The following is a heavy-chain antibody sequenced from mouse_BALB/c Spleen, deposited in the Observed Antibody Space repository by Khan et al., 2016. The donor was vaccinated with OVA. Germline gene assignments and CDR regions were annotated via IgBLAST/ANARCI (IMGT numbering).Heavy chain of an antibody. Sequence: VQLQQPGAELVKPGASVKLSCTASGFNIKDTYMHWVKQRPEQGLEWIGRIDTASGNIKYDPKFQGKATIKADTSSNTAYLQLSSLTSEDTAVYYCVSPNWFAYWGQGTLVTVSA. J-gene: IGHJ3*01. CDR3: VSPNWFAY. CDR1: GFNIKDTY. V-gene: IGHV14-3*02. CDR2: IDTASGNI.